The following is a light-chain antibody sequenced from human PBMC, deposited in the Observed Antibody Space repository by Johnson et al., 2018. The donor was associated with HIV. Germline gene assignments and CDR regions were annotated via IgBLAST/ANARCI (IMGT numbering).Light chain of an antibody. J-gene: IGLJ1*01. Sequence: QSVLTQPPSVSAAPGQKVTISCSGSNSNIGNNYVSWYQQVPGTAPKLLIYENNKRPSGIPDRFSGSKSGTSATLGITGLQTGDEADYYCGTWDTSLSPGGVFGSGTKVTVL. CDR3: GTWDTSLSPGGV. V-gene: IGLV1-51*02. CDR2: ENN. CDR1: NSNIGNNY.